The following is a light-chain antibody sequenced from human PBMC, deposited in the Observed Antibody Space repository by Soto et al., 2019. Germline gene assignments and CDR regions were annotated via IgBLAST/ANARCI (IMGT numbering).Light chain of an antibody. J-gene: IGLJ2*01. CDR1: SSDVADYKF. Sequence: QSALTQPASVSGSPGQSITISCSGISSDVADYKFVSWYQQHPGKAPKLIISDVTFRPSGVSTRFSGSKSGSTASLTISGLQAEDEADYYCSSYPPSSTVLFGGGTKLTVL. CDR2: DVT. CDR3: SSYPPSSTVL. V-gene: IGLV2-14*03.